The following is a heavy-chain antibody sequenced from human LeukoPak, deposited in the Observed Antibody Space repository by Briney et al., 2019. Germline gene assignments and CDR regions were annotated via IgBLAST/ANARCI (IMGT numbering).Heavy chain of an antibody. D-gene: IGHD3-10*01. CDR3: AREVGDYYFDY. J-gene: IGHJ4*02. CDR2: IYSGGST. Sequence: GGSLRLSCAASGFTFSTYSMSWVRQAPGKGLEWVSVIYSGGSTYYADSVKGRFTISRDNSKNTLYLQMNSLRAEDTAVYYCAREVGDYYFDYWGQGTLVTVSS. CDR1: GFTFSTYS. V-gene: IGHV3-53*01.